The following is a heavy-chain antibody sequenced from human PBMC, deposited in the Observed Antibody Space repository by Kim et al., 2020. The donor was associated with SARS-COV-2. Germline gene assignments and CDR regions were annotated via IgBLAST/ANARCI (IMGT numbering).Heavy chain of an antibody. CDR1: GFTFSSYA. J-gene: IGHJ4*02. CDR3: AKDVPHDYGDYVWYFDY. D-gene: IGHD4-17*01. CDR2: ISGSGGST. Sequence: GGSLRLSCAASGFTFSSYAMSWVRQAPGKGLEWVSAISGSGGSTYYADSVKGRFTISRDNSKNTLYLQMNSLRAEDPAVYYCAKDVPHDYGDYVWYFDYWGQGTLVTVSS. V-gene: IGHV3-23*01.